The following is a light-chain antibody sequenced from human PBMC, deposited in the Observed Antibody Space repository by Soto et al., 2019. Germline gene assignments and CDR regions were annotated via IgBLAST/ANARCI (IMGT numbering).Light chain of an antibody. CDR1: QSISTN. V-gene: IGKV1-5*03. Sequence: DIQMTQSPSTLSASVGDRVTITCRASQSISTNLIWYQQKPGEAPKPLIYKASKLENGDPSRFAGFGSGTEFTLSIASLQPDDSATYYCQHYNSYSRTFGQGTKVDIK. CDR2: KAS. J-gene: IGKJ1*01. CDR3: QHYNSYSRT.